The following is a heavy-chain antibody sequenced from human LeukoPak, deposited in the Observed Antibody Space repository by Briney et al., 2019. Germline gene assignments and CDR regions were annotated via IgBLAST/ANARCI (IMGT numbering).Heavy chain of an antibody. V-gene: IGHV1-18*01. CDR1: GYTFTSYG. Sequence: ASVKVSCKASGYTFTSYGVSWVRQAPGQGLEWMGWISAYNGNTNYAQKLQGRVTMTTDTSTSTAYMELRSLRSDDTAVYYCASPRGSYDAFDIWGQGTMVTVSS. J-gene: IGHJ3*02. CDR2: ISAYNGNT. CDR3: ASPRGSYDAFDI. D-gene: IGHD1-26*01.